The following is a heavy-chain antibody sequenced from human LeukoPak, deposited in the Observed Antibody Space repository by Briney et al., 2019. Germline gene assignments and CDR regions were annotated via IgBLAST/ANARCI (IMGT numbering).Heavy chain of an antibody. CDR2: IWYDGSNK. Sequence: GGSLRLSCAASGFTFSSYGMHWVRQAPGKGLEWVAVIWYDGSNKYYADSVKGRFTISRDNSKNTLYLQMNSLRAEDTAVYYCARDSPVAGTEYFDYWGQGTLVTVSS. V-gene: IGHV3-33*08. J-gene: IGHJ4*02. CDR1: GFTFSSYG. CDR3: ARDSPVAGTEYFDY. D-gene: IGHD6-19*01.